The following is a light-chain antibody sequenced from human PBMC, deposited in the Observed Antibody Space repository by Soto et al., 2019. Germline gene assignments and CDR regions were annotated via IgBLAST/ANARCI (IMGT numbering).Light chain of an antibody. J-gene: IGKJ1*01. V-gene: IGKV1-6*01. CDR2: NAS. CDR3: LHDYNYPQT. Sequence: IQMTQSPSSSSASVGDRVTITCRASQGIRSDLGWYQQKPGEVPRLLIYNASTLQSGVPSRFSGSASGAVFTLTISSLQPEDSATYYCLHDYNYPQTFGQGTK. CDR1: QGIRSD.